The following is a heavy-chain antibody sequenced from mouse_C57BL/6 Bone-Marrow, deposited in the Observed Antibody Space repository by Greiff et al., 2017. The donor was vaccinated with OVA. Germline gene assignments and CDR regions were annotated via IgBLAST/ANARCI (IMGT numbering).Heavy chain of an antibody. Sequence: VKVVESGPGLVQPSQSLSITCTVSGFSLTSYGVHWVRQSPGKGLEWLGVIWRGGSTDYNAAFMSRLSITKDNSKSQVFFKMNSLQADDTAIYYCAKKGKSPDAMDYWGQGTSVTVSS. CDR1: GFSLTSYG. D-gene: IGHD6-2*01. CDR3: AKKGKSPDAMDY. CDR2: IWRGGST. V-gene: IGHV2-5*01. J-gene: IGHJ4*01.